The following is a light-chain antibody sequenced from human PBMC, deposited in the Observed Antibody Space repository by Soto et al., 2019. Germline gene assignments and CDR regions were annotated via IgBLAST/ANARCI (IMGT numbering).Light chain of an antibody. CDR3: QQYYIYPPT. CDR2: AAS. Sequence: AIRMTQSPSSFSSSTGERVTITCRASQSIGTYLAWYQQIPGRAPKLLIFAASTLQRGVPSRFSGSGSGTDFTLTISCLQSEDFATYYCQQYYIYPPTFGGGTKVEIK. J-gene: IGKJ4*01. V-gene: IGKV1-8*01. CDR1: QSIGTY.